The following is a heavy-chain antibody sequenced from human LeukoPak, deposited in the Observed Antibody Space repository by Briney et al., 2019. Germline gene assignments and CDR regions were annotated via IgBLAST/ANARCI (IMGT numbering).Heavy chain of an antibody. D-gene: IGHD3-10*01. V-gene: IGHV3-9*01. Sequence: PGGSLRLSCAASGFTFDDYAMHWVRQAPGKGLEWVSGISWNSVSIDYADSVKGRLTISRDNAKNSLYLQMNSLRADDTALYYCAKDIRPIYYGSGSQRLDYWGQGTLVTVSS. J-gene: IGHJ4*02. CDR3: AKDIRPIYYGSGSQRLDY. CDR1: GFTFDDYA. CDR2: ISWNSVSI.